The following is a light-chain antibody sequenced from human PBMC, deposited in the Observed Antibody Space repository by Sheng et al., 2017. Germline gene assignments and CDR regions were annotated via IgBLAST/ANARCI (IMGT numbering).Light chain of an antibody. Sequence: EIVLTQSPATLSLSPGERATLSCRASQSVSTYLAWYQQRPGQAPRLLIYDASNRATGIPARFSGSGSGTDFTFTISSLQPEDFATYYCQQYDDLPPYTFGQGTRLEIK. CDR2: DAS. J-gene: IGKJ2*01. CDR3: QQYDDLPPYT. V-gene: IGKV3-11*01. CDR1: QSVSTY.